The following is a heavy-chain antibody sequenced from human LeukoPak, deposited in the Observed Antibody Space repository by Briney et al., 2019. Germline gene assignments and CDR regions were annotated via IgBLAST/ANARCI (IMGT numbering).Heavy chain of an antibody. CDR1: GGSVSSGSHY. J-gene: IGHJ4*02. CDR3: ARGPTASNYGSYYFDY. V-gene: IGHV4-61*01. Sequence: SSETLSLTCTVSGGSVSSGSHYWSWIRQPPGKGLEWIGYIYYSGSTNYNPSLKSRVTISVDTSKNQFSLKLSSATAADTAVYYCARGPTASNYGSYYFDYWGQGTLVTVSS. CDR2: IYYSGST. D-gene: IGHD4-11*01.